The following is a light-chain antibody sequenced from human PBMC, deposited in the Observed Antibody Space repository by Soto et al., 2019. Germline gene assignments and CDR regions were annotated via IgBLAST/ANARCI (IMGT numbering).Light chain of an antibody. V-gene: IGKV3-20*01. CDR2: GAS. CDR1: QSVSNNY. Sequence: ETVLTQSPGILSLSPGKRATLSCRASQSVSNNYLAWYQRKPGQAPRLLIHGASTRATGVPDRFIGSGSGIDFTLTISRLEPEDFAVYYCQQYGRSPLTFGGGTTVEIE. CDR3: QQYGRSPLT. J-gene: IGKJ4*01.